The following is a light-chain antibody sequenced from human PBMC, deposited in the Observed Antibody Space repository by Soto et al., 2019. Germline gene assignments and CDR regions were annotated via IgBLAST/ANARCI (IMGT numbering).Light chain of an antibody. CDR1: QKVAPFR. Sequence: EFVLMQSPDTLSLSPGERATLSCRAGQKVAPFRLAWYLQRPGQAPSLLIHATSHRAPGVPDRFSGSGSGTDFSLTISSLEPEDFAVYYCQQYETSPFTFGPGTKVDIK. CDR2: ATS. V-gene: IGKV3-20*01. J-gene: IGKJ3*01. CDR3: QQYETSPFT.